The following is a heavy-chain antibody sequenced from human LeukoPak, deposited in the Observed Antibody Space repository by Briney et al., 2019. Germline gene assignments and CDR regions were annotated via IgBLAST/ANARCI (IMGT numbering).Heavy chain of an antibody. CDR1: GFTFSSYG. CDR2: IWSDGSNK. V-gene: IGHV3-33*01. Sequence: GRSLRLSCAASGFTFSSYGMHWVRQAPGKGLEWVAVIWSDGSNKYYADSVKGRFTISRDNSKNTLYLQMNSLRAEDTAVYYCARGGPTYYYGSGSLRYWGQGTLVTVSS. CDR3: ARGGPTYYYGSGSLRY. J-gene: IGHJ4*02. D-gene: IGHD3-10*01.